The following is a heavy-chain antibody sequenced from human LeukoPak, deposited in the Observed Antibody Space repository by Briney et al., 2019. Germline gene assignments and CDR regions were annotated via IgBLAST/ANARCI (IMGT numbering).Heavy chain of an antibody. J-gene: IGHJ6*03. CDR2: IKEDGSEK. V-gene: IGHV3-7*01. CDR1: GFTFSSYW. Sequence: GGSLRLSCAASGFTFSSYWMSWVRQAPGTGLEWVANIKEDGSEKYYADSVKGRFTISRDNAKNTLYLQMNSLRAEDTAVYYCARDYDRYYMDVWGKGTTVTVSS. D-gene: IGHD3-3*01. CDR3: ARDYDRYYMDV.